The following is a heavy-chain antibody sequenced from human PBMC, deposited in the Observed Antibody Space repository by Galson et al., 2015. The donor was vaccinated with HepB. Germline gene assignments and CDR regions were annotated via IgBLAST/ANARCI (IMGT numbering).Heavy chain of an antibody. CDR2: IIPLFGIT. CDR1: GGSFNSYA. CDR3: ARVGTSGGYFFDY. Sequence: SVKVSCKASGGSFNSYAINWVRQAPGQGLEWMGGIIPLFGITTYAQKFQGRVTITADKSTSTAYLELISLKSVDTAVYYCARVGTSGGYFFDYWGQGTLVTVSS. V-gene: IGHV1-69*10. D-gene: IGHD2-15*01. J-gene: IGHJ4*02.